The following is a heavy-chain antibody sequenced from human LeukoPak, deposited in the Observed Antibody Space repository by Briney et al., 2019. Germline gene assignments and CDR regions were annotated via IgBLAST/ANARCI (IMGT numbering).Heavy chain of an antibody. CDR1: GGTFSSYA. D-gene: IGHD3-3*01. V-gene: IGHV1-69*04. J-gene: IGHJ4*02. CDR3: AREYDFWSGYSH. Sequence: SVKVSCKASGGTFSSYAISWVRQAPGQGLEWMGRIIPIFGIANYAQKFQGRVTITADKSTSTAYMELSSLRSEDTAMYYCAREYDFWSGYSHWGQGTLVTVSS. CDR2: IIPIFGIA.